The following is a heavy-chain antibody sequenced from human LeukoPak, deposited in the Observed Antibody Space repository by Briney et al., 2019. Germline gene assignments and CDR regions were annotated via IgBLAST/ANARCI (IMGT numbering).Heavy chain of an antibody. J-gene: IGHJ6*03. CDR2: INHSGST. CDR1: VGSFSGYY. Sequence: SETLSLICAVYVGSFSGYYWSWIRQPPGKGLEWIGEINHSGSTNYNPSLKSRVTISVDTSKNQFSLKLSSVTAADTAVYYCATSYSSGWYAGYYYYMDVWGKGTTVTLSS. CDR3: ATSYSSGWYAGYYYYMDV. V-gene: IGHV4-34*01. D-gene: IGHD6-19*01.